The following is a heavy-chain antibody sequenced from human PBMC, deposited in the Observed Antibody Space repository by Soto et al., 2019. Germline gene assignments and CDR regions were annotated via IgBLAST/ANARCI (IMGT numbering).Heavy chain of an antibody. CDR1: GFTFSGSA. CDR3: TRLGGVGATWDGY. D-gene: IGHD1-26*01. Sequence: EVQLVESGGGLVQPGGSLKLSCAASGFTFSGSAMHWVRLASGKGLEWVGRIRSKANSYATAYAASVKGRFTISRDDSKNTAYLQMNSLKTEDTAVYYCTRLGGVGATWDGYWGQGTLVTVSS. CDR2: IRSKANSYAT. J-gene: IGHJ4*02. V-gene: IGHV3-73*02.